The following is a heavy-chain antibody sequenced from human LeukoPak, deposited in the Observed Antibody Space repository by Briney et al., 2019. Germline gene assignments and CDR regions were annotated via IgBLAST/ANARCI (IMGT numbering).Heavy chain of an antibody. V-gene: IGHV3-21*01. CDR3: GRAFPPLRTSSAGDL. CDR2: ISYLSSHV. Sequence: GGSLRLSCSASGSTFSDYDMNWVRQAPGKGLEWVSSISYLSSHVYYGDSVKGRFSISRDNAKNSLYLQMNSLGAEDTAIYCCGRAFPPLRTSSAGDLWGQGILVTVSS. J-gene: IGHJ4*02. D-gene: IGHD3-16*01. CDR1: GSTFSDYD.